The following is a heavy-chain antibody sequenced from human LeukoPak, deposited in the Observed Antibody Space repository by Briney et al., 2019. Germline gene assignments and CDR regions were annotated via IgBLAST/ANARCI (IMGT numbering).Heavy chain of an antibody. V-gene: IGHV4-34*12. CDR3: AREDRYGGIAVAGYYFDY. J-gene: IGHJ4*02. CDR2: TIHIGST. Sequence: SETLSLTCAVYGGSFSGYYWSWIRHPPEKGLGWIGETIHIGSTNYNPSLKSGVTISVDTSKNQFSLKLSSVTAADTAVYYCAREDRYGGIAVAGYYFDYWGQGTLVTVSS. CDR1: GGSFSGYY. D-gene: IGHD6-19*01.